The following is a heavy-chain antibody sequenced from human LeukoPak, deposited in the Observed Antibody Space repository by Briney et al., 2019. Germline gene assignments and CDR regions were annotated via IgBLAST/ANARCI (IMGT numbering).Heavy chain of an antibody. D-gene: IGHD2-2*02. CDR2: ISYEGSIK. V-gene: IGHV3-30*18. Sequence: GSLRLSCAASGFTFSSYGVHWVRQAPGKGLEWVALISYEGSIKYYADSVKGRFTISRDNSKSTLYLQMNSLGADDTAVYYRTKYLIPTSVLMDVWGQGTTVTVSS. CDR3: TKYLIPTSVLMDV. CDR1: GFTFSSYG. J-gene: IGHJ6*02.